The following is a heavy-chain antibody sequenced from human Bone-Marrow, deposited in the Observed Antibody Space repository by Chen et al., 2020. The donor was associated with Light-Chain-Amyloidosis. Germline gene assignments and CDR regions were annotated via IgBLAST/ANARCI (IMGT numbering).Heavy chain of an antibody. J-gene: IGHJ4*02. CDR2: INRDGSEK. D-gene: IGHD3-22*01. CDR3: SRMDHYSRGYPIDY. V-gene: IGHV3-7*01. CDR1: GVPFRNYW. Sequence: EVKLVESGGGLVQRGVSLRLSCAESGVPFRNYWMSWVRQAPGKGLEWVANINRDGSEKNYVDSVKGRFTISRDNAKNSLALQMNRLRAEDTAVYYCSRMDHYSRGYPIDYWGQGTLVAVSS.